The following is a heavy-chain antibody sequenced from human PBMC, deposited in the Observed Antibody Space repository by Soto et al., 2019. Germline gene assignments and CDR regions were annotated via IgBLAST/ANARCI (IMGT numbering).Heavy chain of an antibody. CDR1: GGTFSSYS. D-gene: IGHD2-2*01. CDR2: IIPIFATA. V-gene: IGHV1-69*13. CDR3: ARSVSFRYQLLKRGMDV. Sequence: SVKVSCKASGGTFSSYSISWVRQSPVQGLEWMGGIIPIFATANYAQKFQGRVMITVDESTSTAYMELSSLRSEDTAVYYCARSVSFRYQLLKRGMDVWGQGTTVTV. J-gene: IGHJ6*02.